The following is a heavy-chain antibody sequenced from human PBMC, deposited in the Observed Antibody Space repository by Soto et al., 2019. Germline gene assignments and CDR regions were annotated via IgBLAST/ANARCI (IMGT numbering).Heavy chain of an antibody. CDR2: IYYSGST. Sequence: SETLSLTCTVSGGSISSSSYYWGWIRQPPGKGLEWIGSIYYSGSTYYNPSLKSRVTISVDTYKNQFSLKLSSVTAADTAVYYCATQTYYLDSSGYYSLGYFDYWGQGTLVTVSS. V-gene: IGHV4-39*01. CDR3: ATQTYYLDSSGYYSLGYFDY. D-gene: IGHD3-22*01. J-gene: IGHJ4*02. CDR1: GGSISSSSYY.